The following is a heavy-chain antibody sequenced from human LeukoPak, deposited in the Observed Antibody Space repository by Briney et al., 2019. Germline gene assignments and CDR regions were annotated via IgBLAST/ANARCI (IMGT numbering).Heavy chain of an antibody. J-gene: IGHJ4*02. CDR3: ARVGPLIVGARASEY. CDR2: ISSSSSYI. CDR1: GFTFSSYA. V-gene: IGHV3-21*01. D-gene: IGHD1-26*01. Sequence: GGSLRLSCAASGFTFSSYAMHWVRQAPGKGLEWVSSISSSSSYIYYADSVKGRFTISRDNAKNSLYLQMNSLRAEDTAVYYCARVGPLIVGARASEYWGQGTLVTVSS.